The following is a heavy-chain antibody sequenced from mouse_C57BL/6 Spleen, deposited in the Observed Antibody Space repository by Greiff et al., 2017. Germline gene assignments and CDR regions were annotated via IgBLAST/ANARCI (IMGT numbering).Heavy chain of an antibody. CDR1: GYSITSGYD. J-gene: IGHJ3*01. CDR3: ARDLYYGFAY. D-gene: IGHD1-2*01. CDR2: ISYSGST. Sequence: EVKLLESGPGMVKPSQSLSLTCTVTGYSITSGYDWHWIRHFPGNKLEWMGYISYSGSTNYNPSLKSRISITHDTSKNHFFLKLNSVTTEDTATYYCARDLYYGFAYWGQGTLVTVSA. V-gene: IGHV3-1*01.